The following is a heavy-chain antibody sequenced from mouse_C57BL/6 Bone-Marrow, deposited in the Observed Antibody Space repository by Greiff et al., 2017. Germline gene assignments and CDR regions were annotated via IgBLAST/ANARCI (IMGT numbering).Heavy chain of an antibody. CDR3: GRSPAYGSRCYLDV. CDR1: DYTFTNYD. CDR2: IFPGDGRT. V-gene: IGHV1S56*01. D-gene: IGHD1-1*01. J-gene: IGHJ1*01. Sequence: QVQLQQSGADLVKPGASLKLSCKASDYTFTNYDIHWVRQRPEQGLEWIGWIFPGDGRTEYNERFKGKATLTTDKSSSTAYMQLSRLTSEDSAVYYCGRSPAYGSRCYLDVWGEGTTVTVSS.